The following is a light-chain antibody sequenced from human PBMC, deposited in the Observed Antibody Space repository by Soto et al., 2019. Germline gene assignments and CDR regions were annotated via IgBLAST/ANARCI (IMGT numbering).Light chain of an antibody. CDR1: QSVSSY. CDR3: QVRPKRSIE. J-gene: IGKJ5*01. Sequence: VFLTQSRSTLSLSPGERSTVSCRASQSVSSYLAWYQQKPGQAPRLLIYDESNRATGIPARFSGTGSGTDLTTTINNIEPEDFEVYYCQVRPKRSIEFGRGTSMAIK. CDR2: DES. V-gene: IGKV3-11*01.